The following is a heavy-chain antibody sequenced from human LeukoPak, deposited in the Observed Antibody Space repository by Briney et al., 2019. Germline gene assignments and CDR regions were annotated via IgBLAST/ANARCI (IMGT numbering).Heavy chain of an antibody. Sequence: PSETLSLTCTVSGGSISSYYWSWIRQPPGKGLEWIGYIYYSGSTNYNPSLKSRVTISVDTSKNQFSLKLSSVTAADTAVYYCASILYYYGSGEGDYWGQGTLVTVSS. J-gene: IGHJ4*02. CDR1: GGSISSYY. CDR2: IYYSGST. CDR3: ASILYYYGSGEGDY. D-gene: IGHD3-10*01. V-gene: IGHV4-59*08.